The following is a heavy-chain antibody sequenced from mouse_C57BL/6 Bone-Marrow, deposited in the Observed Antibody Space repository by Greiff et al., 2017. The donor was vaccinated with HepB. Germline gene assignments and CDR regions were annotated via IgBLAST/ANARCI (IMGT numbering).Heavy chain of an antibody. CDR3: TTFGYYGNFYYFDY. CDR1: GFNIKDDY. CDR2: LDPENGDT. Sequence: EVQLQESGAELVRPGASVKLSCTASGFNIKDDYMHWVNQRPEQGLEWIGWLDPENGDTEYASKFQGKATITADTSSNTAYLQLSSLTSEDTAVYYCTTFGYYGNFYYFDYWGQGTTLTVSS. D-gene: IGHD2-1*01. J-gene: IGHJ2*01. V-gene: IGHV14-4*01.